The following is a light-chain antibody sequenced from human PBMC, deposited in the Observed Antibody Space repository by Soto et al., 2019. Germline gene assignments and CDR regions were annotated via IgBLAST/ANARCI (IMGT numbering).Light chain of an antibody. J-gene: IGKJ2*01. V-gene: IGKV3-11*01. CDR2: DAS. Sequence: EIVLTQSTATLSLSPGARATLSCSASQRVSSYLAWYQQKPGQAPRLLIYDASNRATGIPARFSGSGSGTDFTLINRRLKPEDVTVYYCHQRSNRYTGGQGTKQEIK. CDR1: QRVSSY. CDR3: HQRSNRYT.